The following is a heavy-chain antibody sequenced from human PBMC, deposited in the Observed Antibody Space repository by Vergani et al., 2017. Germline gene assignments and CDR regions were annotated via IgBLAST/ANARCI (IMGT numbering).Heavy chain of an antibody. V-gene: IGHV3-23*01. D-gene: IGHD3-22*01. CDR1: GFTFSSYA. J-gene: IGHJ5*02. CDR3: AKAYYYETQNWFDP. CDR2: ISGSGCRT. Sequence: EVQLLESGGGLVQPGGSLRLSCAASGFTFSSYAMSWVRQAPGKGLEWVSAISGSGCRTYYADSVKGRFTISRDNSKNTLYLQMNRLRAEDTAVYYCAKAYYYETQNWFDPWGQGTLVTVSA.